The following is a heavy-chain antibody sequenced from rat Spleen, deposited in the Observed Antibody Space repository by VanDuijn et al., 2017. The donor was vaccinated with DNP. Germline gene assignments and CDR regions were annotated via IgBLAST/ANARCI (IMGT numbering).Heavy chain of an antibody. Sequence: EVQLVETGGGLVQPGMSLKLSCAASGFTFSDYNMAWVRQAPKKGLEWVAIIIYDGSRTYYRDSVKGRFTISRDNAKSTLYLQMDSLRSEDTATYYCAIANGAYWGQGVMVTVSS. J-gene: IGHJ2*01. CDR3: AIANGAY. V-gene: IGHV5S10*01. CDR2: IIYDGSRT. CDR1: GFTFSDYN. D-gene: IGHD5-1*01.